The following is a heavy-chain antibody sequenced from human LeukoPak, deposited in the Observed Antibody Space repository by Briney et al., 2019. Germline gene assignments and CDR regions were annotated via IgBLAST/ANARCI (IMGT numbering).Heavy chain of an antibody. CDR3: ARDRLSLGAFDI. D-gene: IGHD3-16*01. CDR2: IYYSGST. V-gene: IGHV4-39*07. CDR1: GGSISSSSYY. J-gene: IGHJ3*02. Sequence: PSETLSLTCTVSGGSISSSSYYWGWIRQPPGKGLEWIGSIYYSGSTYYNPSLKSRVTISVDTSKNEFSLNLSSVTVADTAVYYCARDRLSLGAFDIWGPGTTVSVSS.